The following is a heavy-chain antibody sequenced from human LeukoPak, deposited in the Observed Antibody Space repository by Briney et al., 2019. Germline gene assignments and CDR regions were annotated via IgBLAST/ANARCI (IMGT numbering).Heavy chain of an antibody. J-gene: IGHJ4*02. V-gene: IGHV4-34*01. D-gene: IGHD3-3*01. CDR2: INHSGST. CDR1: GGSFSGYY. CDR3: ARGERGSSGYYVRLVGFYY. Sequence: SETLSLTCAVYGGSFSGYYLSWIRQPPGKGLEWIGEINHSGSTNYNPSLKSRVTISVDTSKNQFSLKLSSVTAADTAVYYCARGERGSSGYYVRLVGFYYWGQGTLVTVSS.